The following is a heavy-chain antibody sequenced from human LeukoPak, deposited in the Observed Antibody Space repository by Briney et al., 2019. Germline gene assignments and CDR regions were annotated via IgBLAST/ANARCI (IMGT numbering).Heavy chain of an antibody. V-gene: IGHV1-8*03. Sequence: ASVKVSCKASGYTFTNYHINWVRQASGQGVEWMTWINPDTGDKGYARKFQDRVTITTDTSISTAYMELSSLSSEDTAVYFCARTTSMTAYGYDYWGQGTLVTVSS. CDR3: ARTTSMTAYGYDY. CDR1: GYTFTNYH. D-gene: IGHD2-21*02. J-gene: IGHJ4*02. CDR2: INPDTGDK.